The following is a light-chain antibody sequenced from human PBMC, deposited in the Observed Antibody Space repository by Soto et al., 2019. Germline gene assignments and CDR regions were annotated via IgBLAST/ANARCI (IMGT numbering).Light chain of an antibody. CDR3: QQSYSSPPT. CDR1: QSVSTN. J-gene: IGKJ1*01. CDR2: AAS. Sequence: DIPMTQSPSYLSASVGDRGSMXCRASQSVSTNMNWCQQKPGKAPKRLIFAASSLQSGGPPSFSGSRSGPDFTLPISSLQPEDFATYYGQQSYSSPPTFGQGTKVDIK. V-gene: IGKV1-39*01.